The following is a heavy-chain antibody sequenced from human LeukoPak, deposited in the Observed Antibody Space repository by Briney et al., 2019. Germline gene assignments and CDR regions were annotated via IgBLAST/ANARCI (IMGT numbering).Heavy chain of an antibody. CDR1: GYTFTGYY. CDR3: ARAHYDILTGLLYYFDY. CDR2: INPNSGGT. V-gene: IGHV1-2*02. J-gene: IGHJ4*02. D-gene: IGHD3-9*01. Sequence: ASVKVSCKASGYTFTGYYMHWVRQAPGQGLEWMGWINPNSGGTNYAQKFQGRVTMTRDTSISTAYMELSRLRSGDTAVYYCARAHYDILTGLLYYFDYWGQGTLVTVSS.